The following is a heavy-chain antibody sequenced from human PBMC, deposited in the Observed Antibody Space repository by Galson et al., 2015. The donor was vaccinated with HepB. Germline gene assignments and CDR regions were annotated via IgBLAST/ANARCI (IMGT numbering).Heavy chain of an antibody. CDR1: GGTFSSYA. CDR2: IIPIFGTA. V-gene: IGHV1-69*13. D-gene: IGHD3-16*02. J-gene: IGHJ4*02. Sequence: SVKVSCKASGGTFSSYAISWVRQAPGQGLEWMGGIIPIFGTANYAQKFQGRVTITADESTSTAYMELSSLRSEDTAVYYCARAFLPYYDYVWGSYRLDYWGQGTLVTVSS. CDR3: ARAFLPYYDYVWGSYRLDY.